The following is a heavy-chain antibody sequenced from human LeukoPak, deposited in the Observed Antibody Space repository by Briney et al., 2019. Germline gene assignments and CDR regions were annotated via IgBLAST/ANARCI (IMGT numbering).Heavy chain of an antibody. CDR2: IYYSGST. D-gene: IGHD3-10*01. J-gene: IGHJ6*02. Sequence: SETLSLTCTVSGGSISSHYWSWIRQPPGKGLEWIGYIYYSGSTNYNPSLKSRVTISVDTSKNQFSLKLSSVTAADTAVYYCARDLGYYYGSGSQPYYYYYGMDVWGQGTTVTVSS. CDR3: ARDLGYYYGSGSQPYYYYYGMDV. V-gene: IGHV4-59*11. CDR1: GGSISSHY.